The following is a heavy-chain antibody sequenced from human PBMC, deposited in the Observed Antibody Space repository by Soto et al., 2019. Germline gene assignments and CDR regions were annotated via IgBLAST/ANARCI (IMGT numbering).Heavy chain of an antibody. CDR1: GFTFSSYG. J-gene: IGHJ4*02. CDR3: AKDGPPLYYYDSSGPWGIDY. V-gene: IGHV3-30*18. CDR2: ISYDGSNK. Sequence: GSLRLSCAASGFTFSSYGMHWVRQAPGKGLEWVAVISYDGSNKYYADSVKGRFTISRDNSKNTLYLQMNSLRAEDTAVYYCAKDGPPLYYYDSSGPWGIDYWGQGTLVTVSS. D-gene: IGHD3-22*01.